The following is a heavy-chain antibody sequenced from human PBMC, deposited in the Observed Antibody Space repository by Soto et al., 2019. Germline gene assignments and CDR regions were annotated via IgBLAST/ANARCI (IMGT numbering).Heavy chain of an antibody. D-gene: IGHD6-19*01. CDR3: AKTSRAVAGTGIDY. J-gene: IGHJ4*02. V-gene: IGHV3-23*01. Sequence: GGSLRLSCAASGFTFSSYAVSWVRQAPGKGLEWVSAISGSGGSTYYADSVKGRFTISRDNSKNTLYLQMNSLRAEDTAVYYCAKTSRAVAGTGIDYWGQGTLVTVSS. CDR1: GFTFSSYA. CDR2: ISGSGGST.